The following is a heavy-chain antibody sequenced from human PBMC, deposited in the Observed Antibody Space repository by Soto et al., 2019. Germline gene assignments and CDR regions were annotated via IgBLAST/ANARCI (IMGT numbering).Heavy chain of an antibody. CDR3: AKDWNYYDSSGYAYPFDY. D-gene: IGHD3-22*01. CDR2: ISGSGGST. J-gene: IGHJ4*02. CDR1: GFTFSSYA. Sequence: EVQLLESGGGLVQPGGSLRLSCAASGFTFSSYAMSWVRQAPGKGLEWVSAISGSGGSTYYADSVKGRFTISRDNSKNTPYLQMNRLRAEDTAVYYCAKDWNYYDSSGYAYPFDYWGQGTLVTVSS. V-gene: IGHV3-23*01.